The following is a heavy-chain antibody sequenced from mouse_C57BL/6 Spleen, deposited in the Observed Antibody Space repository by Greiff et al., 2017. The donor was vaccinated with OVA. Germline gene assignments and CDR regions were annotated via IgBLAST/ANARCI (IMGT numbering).Heavy chain of an antibody. CDR2: ISDGGSYT. CDR1: GFTFSSYA. Sequence: EVNLVESGGGLVKPGGSLKLSCAASGFTFSSYAMSWVRQTPEKRLEWVATISDGGSYTYYPDNVKGRFTISRDNAKNNLYLQMSHLKSEDTAMYYCARYYSTLYYAMDDWGQGTSVTVSS. V-gene: IGHV5-4*03. CDR3: ARYYSTLYYAMDD. D-gene: IGHD2-5*01. J-gene: IGHJ4*01.